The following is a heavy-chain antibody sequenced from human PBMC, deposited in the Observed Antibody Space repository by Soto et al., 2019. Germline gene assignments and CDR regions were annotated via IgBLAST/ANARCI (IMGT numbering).Heavy chain of an antibody. CDR1: GGSISSYY. V-gene: IGHV4-59*01. D-gene: IGHD2-2*01. CDR2: IYYSGST. Sequence: SETLSLTCTVSGGSISSYYWSWIRQPPGKGLEWIGYIYYSGSTNYNPSLKSRVTISVDTSKNQFSLKLSSVTAADTAVYYCARATRSDQLLWSLSYYYYGMDIWGQGTTVTIAS. CDR3: ARATRSDQLLWSLSYYYYGMDI. J-gene: IGHJ6*02.